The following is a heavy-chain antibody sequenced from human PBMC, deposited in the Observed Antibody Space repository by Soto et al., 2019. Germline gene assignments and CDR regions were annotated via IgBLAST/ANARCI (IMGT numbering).Heavy chain of an antibody. CDR3: ARDPDSTVVIDY. J-gene: IGHJ4*02. CDR1: GGSISSYY. CDR2: IYYSGST. V-gene: IGHV4-59*12. Sequence: PSETLSLTCTVSGGSISSYYWSWIRQPPGKGLEWIGNIYYSGSTNYNPSLKSRVTISVYTSKNQFSLKLSSVTAADTAVYYSARDPDSTVVIDYWGQGTLVTVSS. D-gene: IGHD4-17*01.